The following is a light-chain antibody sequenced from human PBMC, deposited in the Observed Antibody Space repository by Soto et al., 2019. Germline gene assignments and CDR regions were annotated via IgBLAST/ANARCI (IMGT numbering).Light chain of an antibody. J-gene: IGKJ5*01. CDR2: DAS. CDR1: QYIDTD. CDR3: QRRSNDWSQIT. Sequence: EILLTQAPASLSLSPGESATLPCRASQYIDTDLAWYQQKPGQATRLLIYDASARATGIPGRFSGSGSGTDFTLNIPSLETEDSAVYYCQRRSNDWSQITFGRGTRLEIK. V-gene: IGKV3-11*01.